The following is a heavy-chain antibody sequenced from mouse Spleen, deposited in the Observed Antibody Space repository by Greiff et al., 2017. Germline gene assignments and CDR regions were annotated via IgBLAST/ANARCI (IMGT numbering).Heavy chain of an antibody. V-gene: IGHV1-82*01. CDR3: AREGTGRDWYFDV. J-gene: IGHJ1*01. Sequence: VQRVESGPELVKPGASVKISCKASGYAFSSSWMNWVKQRPGKGLEWIGRIYPGDGDTNYNGKFKGKATLTADKSSSTAYMQLSSLTSEDSAVYFCAREGTGRDWYFDVWGAGTTVTVSS. CDR2: IYPGDGDT. D-gene: IGHD4-1*01. CDR1: GYAFSSSW.